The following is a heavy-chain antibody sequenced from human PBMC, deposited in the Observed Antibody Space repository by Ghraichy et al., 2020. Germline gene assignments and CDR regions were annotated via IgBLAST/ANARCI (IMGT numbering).Heavy chain of an antibody. D-gene: IGHD3-22*01. CDR3: AIIERYYYDSSGYYHFDY. Sequence: SETLSLTCTVSGGSISSSSYYWGWLRQPQGKGLEWIGSIYYSENTYYNPSLKSRVTISVDTSKNQFSLKLSSVTAADTAVYYCAIIERYYYDSSGYYHFDYWGQGNLVTISS. CDR1: GGSISSSSYY. CDR2: IYYSENT. V-gene: IGHV4-39*01. J-gene: IGHJ4*02.